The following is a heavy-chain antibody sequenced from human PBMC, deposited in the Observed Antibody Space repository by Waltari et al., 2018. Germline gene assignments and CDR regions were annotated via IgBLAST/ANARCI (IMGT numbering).Heavy chain of an antibody. CDR3: ASFTAAAAGHDAFDI. V-gene: IGHV1-69*05. CDR1: VGTFSSYA. CDR2: IIPSFGTS. J-gene: IGHJ3*02. Sequence: QVQLVQSGAEVKKPGSSVKVSCKASVGTFSSYAISWVRHATGQGLEWMGGIIPSFGTSTYAQKFQARVTITTDESTGTAYMELSSLRSEDTAVYYCASFTAAAAGHDAFDIWGQGTMVTVSS. D-gene: IGHD6-13*01.